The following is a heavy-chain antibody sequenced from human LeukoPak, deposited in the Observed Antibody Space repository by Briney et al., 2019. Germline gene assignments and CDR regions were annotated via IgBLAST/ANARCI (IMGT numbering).Heavy chain of an antibody. V-gene: IGHV4-61*02. J-gene: IGHJ4*02. Sequence: SQTLSLTCTVSGGSISSGSYYWSWIRQPAGKGLEWIGRIYTSGSTNYNPSLKSRVTISVDTSKNQFSLKLSSVTAADTAVYYCARQRTGTIYYFGYWGQGTLVTVSS. D-gene: IGHD1-1*01. CDR1: GGSISSGSYY. CDR2: IYTSGST. CDR3: ARQRTGTIYYFGY.